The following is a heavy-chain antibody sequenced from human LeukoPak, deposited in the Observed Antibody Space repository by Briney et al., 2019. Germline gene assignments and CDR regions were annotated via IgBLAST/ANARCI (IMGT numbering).Heavy chain of an antibody. Sequence: SETLPLTCAVYGGSFSGYYWSWIRQPPGKGLEWIGEINHSGSTNYNPSLKSRVTISVDTSKNQFSLKLSSVTAADTAVYYCARGSEANYYDSSGYFDYWGQGTLVTVSS. CDR1: GGSFSGYY. J-gene: IGHJ4*02. CDR3: ARGSEANYYDSSGYFDY. V-gene: IGHV4-34*01. D-gene: IGHD3-22*01. CDR2: INHSGST.